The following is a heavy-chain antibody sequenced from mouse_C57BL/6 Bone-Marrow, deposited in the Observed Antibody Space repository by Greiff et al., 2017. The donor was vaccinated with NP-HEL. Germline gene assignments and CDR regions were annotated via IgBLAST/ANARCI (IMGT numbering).Heavy chain of an antibody. J-gene: IGHJ3*01. CDR2: IYPGSGST. CDR1: GYTFTSYW. V-gene: IGHV1-55*01. CDR3: ARSRGDGYSFAY. D-gene: IGHD2-3*01. Sequence: QVQLQQPGAELVKPGASVKMSCKASGYTFTSYWITWVKQRPGQGLEWIGDIYPGSGSTNHNEKFKSKATLTVDTSSSTAYMQLSSLTSEDSAVYYCARSRGDGYSFAYWGQGTLVTVSA.